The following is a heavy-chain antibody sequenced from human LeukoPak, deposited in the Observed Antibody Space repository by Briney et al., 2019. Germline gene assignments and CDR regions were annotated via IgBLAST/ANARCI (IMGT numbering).Heavy chain of an antibody. Sequence: PGGSLRLSCAASGFTFSSYWMSWVRQAPGKGLEWVANIKQDGSERYYVDSVKGRFTISRDNAKNSLYLQMNSLRAEDTAVYYCARDSTSWYFDYWGQGTLVTVSS. V-gene: IGHV3-7*01. CDR2: IKQDGSER. D-gene: IGHD2-2*01. CDR3: ARDSTSWYFDY. J-gene: IGHJ4*02. CDR1: GFTFSSYW.